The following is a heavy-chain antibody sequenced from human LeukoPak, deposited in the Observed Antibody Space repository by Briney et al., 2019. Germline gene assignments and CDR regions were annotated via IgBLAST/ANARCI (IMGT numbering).Heavy chain of an antibody. J-gene: IGHJ3*02. V-gene: IGHV4-39*01. CDR3: ARGIAAAGPGAFDI. CDR2: IYYSGST. D-gene: IGHD6-13*01. CDR1: GGSISSSSYY. Sequence: SETLSLTCTVSGGSISSSSYYWGWIRQPPGKGLEWIGSIYYSGSTYYNPSLKSRVTISVDTSKNQFFLKLSSVTAADTAVYYCARGIAAAGPGAFDIWGQGTMVTVSS.